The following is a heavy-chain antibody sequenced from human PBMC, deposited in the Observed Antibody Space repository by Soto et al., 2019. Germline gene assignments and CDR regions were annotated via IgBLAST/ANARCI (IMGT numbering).Heavy chain of an antibody. D-gene: IGHD1-1*01. CDR2: FDPEDGET. V-gene: IGHV1-24*01. J-gene: IGHJ4*02. CDR1: GCTLTELS. CDR3: ATGSGSGTTRHPSFDY. Sequence: ASLKVSCKVSGCTLTELSMHWVRQAPGKGLEWMGGFDPEDGETIYAQKFQGRVTMTEDTSTDTAYMELSSLRSEDTAVYYCATGSGSGTTRHPSFDYWGQGTLVTVSS.